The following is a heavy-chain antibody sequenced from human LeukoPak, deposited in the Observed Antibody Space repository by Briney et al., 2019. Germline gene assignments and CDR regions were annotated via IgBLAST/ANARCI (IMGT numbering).Heavy chain of an antibody. CDR1: GYTFTSCG. V-gene: IGHV1-18*01. CDR2: ISAYNGNT. Sequence: ASVKVSCKASGYTFTSCGISWVRQAPGQGLEWMGWISAYNGNTNYAQKLQGRVTMTTDTSTSTAYIELRSLRSDDTAVYYCARAPWIQLWSFDYWGQGTLVTVSS. J-gene: IGHJ4*02. D-gene: IGHD5-18*01. CDR3: ARAPWIQLWSFDY.